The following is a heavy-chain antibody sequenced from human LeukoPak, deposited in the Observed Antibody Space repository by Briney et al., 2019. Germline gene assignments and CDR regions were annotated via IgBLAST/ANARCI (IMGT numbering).Heavy chain of an antibody. CDR2: MYYSGST. CDR1: GGSISSYY. CDR3: ARGGSGWSFDY. J-gene: IGHJ4*02. V-gene: IGHV4-59*01. D-gene: IGHD6-13*01. Sequence: TSETLSLTCTVSGGSISSYYWNWIRQPPGKGLEWIGYMYYSGSTNYNPSLKSRVTISVDTSKNQFSLKLTSVTAADTAVYYCARGGSGWSFDYWGQGTLVTVSS.